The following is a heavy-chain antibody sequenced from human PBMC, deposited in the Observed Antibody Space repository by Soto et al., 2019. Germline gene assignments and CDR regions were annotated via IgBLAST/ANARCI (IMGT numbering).Heavy chain of an antibody. CDR2: IFSSGST. V-gene: IGHV4-4*07. Sequence: LSLTCTVSGGSINTFYWSWVRQPAGKGLEWIGRIFSSGSTSFNPSLESRVAMSVDTSKNHFSLNLSSVTAADMAVYYCAREGSYSAYNFAHGIQLWSFDFWGQGALVTAPQ. CDR3: AREGSYSAYNFAHGIQLWSFDF. D-gene: IGHD5-12*01. J-gene: IGHJ4*02. CDR1: GGSINTFY.